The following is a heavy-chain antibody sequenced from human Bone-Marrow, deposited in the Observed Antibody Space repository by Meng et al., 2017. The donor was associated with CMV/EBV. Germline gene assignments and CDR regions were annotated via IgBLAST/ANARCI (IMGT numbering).Heavy chain of an antibody. Sequence: SVKVSCKASGGAFSSYAISWVRQAPGQGLEWMGGMIPIFVTANYAQKFQGRVTITTDESPSKAYMELSSLRSEDTAVYYCARRSLWYSSSLARYWYVDLWGRGTLVTVSS. D-gene: IGHD6-6*01. J-gene: IGHJ2*01. CDR1: GGAFSSYA. CDR3: ARRSLWYSSSLARYWYVDL. CDR2: MIPIFVTA. V-gene: IGHV1-69*05.